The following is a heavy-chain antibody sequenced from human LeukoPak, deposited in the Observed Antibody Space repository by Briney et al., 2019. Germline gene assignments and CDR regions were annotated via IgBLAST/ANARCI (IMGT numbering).Heavy chain of an antibody. Sequence: SETLSLTCTVSGGSISSRIYYWGWIRQPPGKGLEWIGSIYYSGSTYYNPSLKSRVTISVDTSRNHFSLKLSSVTAADTAVYSCARQGTLTSTHYYYYGMDVWGQGTTVTVSS. D-gene: IGHD4-17*01. V-gene: IGHV4-39*01. J-gene: IGHJ6*02. CDR2: IYYSGST. CDR3: ARQGTLTSTHYYYYGMDV. CDR1: GGSISSRIYY.